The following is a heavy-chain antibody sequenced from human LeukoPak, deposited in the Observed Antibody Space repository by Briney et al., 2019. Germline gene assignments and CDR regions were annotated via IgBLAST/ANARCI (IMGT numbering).Heavy chain of an antibody. V-gene: IGHV4-34*01. Sequence: PSETLSLTCAVYGGSFSGYYWNWIRQPPGKGLEWIGEINHSGSTNYNPSLKSRVTISVDASKNQFSLKLSSVTAANTAVYYCARGSLGAGTMVRGVLGYWGQGTLVTVSS. D-gene: IGHD3-10*01. CDR2: INHSGST. CDR3: ARGSLGAGTMVRGVLGY. CDR1: GGSFSGYY. J-gene: IGHJ4*02.